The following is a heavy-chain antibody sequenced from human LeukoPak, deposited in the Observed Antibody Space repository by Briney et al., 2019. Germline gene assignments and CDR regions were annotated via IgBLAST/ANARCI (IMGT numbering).Heavy chain of an antibody. J-gene: IGHJ4*02. CDR3: ARNLPAADY. CDR1: GFTFSSYS. V-gene: IGHV3-48*04. D-gene: IGHD2-2*01. Sequence: GGSLRLSCSASGFTFSSYSMNWVRQAPGKGLEWVSYISSSSSTIYYADSVKGRFTISRDNAKNSLYLQMNSLRAEDTAVYYCARNLPAADYWGQGTLVTVSS. CDR2: ISSSSSTI.